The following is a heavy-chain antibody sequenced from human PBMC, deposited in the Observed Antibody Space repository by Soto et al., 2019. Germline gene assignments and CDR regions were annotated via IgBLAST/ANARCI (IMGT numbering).Heavy chain of an antibody. J-gene: IGHJ3*02. CDR3: ARDVSPGSSSLYLDAFEI. V-gene: IGHV3-7*05. CDR1: GFTLSAYW. Sequence: EVHLEESGGDLVQPGGSLRLSCAASGFTLSAYWMTWVRQAPGTGLEWVAKINRDGSKKSYWDSVRVRFTISRDNVGTSLYLQMDSPRADDTALYYCARDVSPGSSSLYLDAFEIWGQGTMVTVSS. CDR2: INRDGSKK. D-gene: IGHD6-13*01.